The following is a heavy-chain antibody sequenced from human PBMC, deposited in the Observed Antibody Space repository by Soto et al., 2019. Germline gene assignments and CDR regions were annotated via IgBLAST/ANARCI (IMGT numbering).Heavy chain of an antibody. Sequence: ASVKVSCKASGYTFTSYGISWVRQAPGQGLEWMGWISAYNGNTNYAQKLQGRVTMTTDTSTSTAYTELRSLRSDDTAVYYCARVVETGWFDPWGQGTLVTVSS. V-gene: IGHV1-18*04. J-gene: IGHJ5*02. CDR3: ARVVETGWFDP. D-gene: IGHD7-27*01. CDR2: ISAYNGNT. CDR1: GYTFTSYG.